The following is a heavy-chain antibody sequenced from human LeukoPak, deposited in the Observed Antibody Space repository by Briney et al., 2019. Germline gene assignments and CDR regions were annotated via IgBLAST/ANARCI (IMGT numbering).Heavy chain of an antibody. Sequence: PSETLSLTCTVSGVSISSYYWSWIRQPPGKGLEWIGYIYYSGSTNYNPSLKSRVTISVDTSKNQFSLKLSSVTAADTAVYYCARDLSGSLDYWGQGTLVTVSS. D-gene: IGHD1-26*01. CDR2: IYYSGST. CDR3: ARDLSGSLDY. CDR1: GVSISSYY. V-gene: IGHV4-59*01. J-gene: IGHJ4*02.